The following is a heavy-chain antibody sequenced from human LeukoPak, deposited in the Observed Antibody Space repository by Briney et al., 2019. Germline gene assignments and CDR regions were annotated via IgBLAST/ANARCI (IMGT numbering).Heavy chain of an antibody. D-gene: IGHD3-10*01. CDR2: IYHNGNT. J-gene: IGHJ5*02. CDR1: GGSVSDSNW. V-gene: IGHV4-4*02. Sequence: KPSETLSLTCSISGGSVSDSNWWGWIRQPPGKVLEWIGEIYHNGNTGYNPSLKSRVTISVDKSKNQFSLSLTSVTAADTAVYYCARDVLLGYGSGSYWGFDPWGQGTLVTVSS. CDR3: ARDVLLGYGSGSYWGFDP.